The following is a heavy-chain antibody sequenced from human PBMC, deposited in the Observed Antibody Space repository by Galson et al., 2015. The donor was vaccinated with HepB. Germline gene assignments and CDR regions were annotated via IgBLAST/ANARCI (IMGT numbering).Heavy chain of an antibody. D-gene: IGHD1-7*01. CDR3: AKRPTTFYYFDY. CDR1: GFTFSNYA. Sequence: SLRLSCAASGFTFSNYAMVWVRQAPGKGLDLVSAISAGGARKYYADSVKGRFTISIDNSKNTLYLQMNSLRVEDTAVYYCAKRPTTFYYFDYWGQATLVTFSS. CDR2: ISAGGARK. V-gene: IGHV3-23*01. J-gene: IGHJ4*02.